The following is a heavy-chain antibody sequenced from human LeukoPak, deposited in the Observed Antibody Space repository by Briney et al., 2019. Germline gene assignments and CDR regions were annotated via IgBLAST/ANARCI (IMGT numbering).Heavy chain of an antibody. D-gene: IGHD5-12*01. V-gene: IGHV3-48*01. CDR1: GFTISSYS. CDR2: ISSSSTI. Sequence: GGSLRLSCAASGFTISSYSMNWVRQAPGKGLEWVSYISSSSTIYYADSVKGRFTISRDNAKNSLYLQMNSLRAEDTAVYYCARGAASGYDYDYWGQGTLVTVSS. CDR3: ARGAASGYDYDY. J-gene: IGHJ4*02.